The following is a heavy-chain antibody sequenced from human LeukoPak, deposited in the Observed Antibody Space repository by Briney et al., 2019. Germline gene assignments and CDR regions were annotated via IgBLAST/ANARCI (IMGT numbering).Heavy chain of an antibody. J-gene: IGHJ6*02. CDR2: ISYDGSNR. Sequence: SGGSLRLSCAASGFTFSSYSMNWVRQAPGKGLEWVAVISYDGSNRYHADSVKGRFTISRDIFKKTLNLQMNSLRAEDTAVYYCAKDVGSGSYHYFGMEVWGQGTTVTVSS. V-gene: IGHV3-30*18. CDR3: AKDVGSGSYHYFGMEV. CDR1: GFTFSSYS. D-gene: IGHD3-10*01.